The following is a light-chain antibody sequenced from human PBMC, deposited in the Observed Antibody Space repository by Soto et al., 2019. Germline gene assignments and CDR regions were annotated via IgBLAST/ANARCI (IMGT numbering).Light chain of an antibody. V-gene: IGKV1-6*01. CDR2: GAS. Sequence: IQMTQSPSSLSASVCDRVTITCRASQTISKYLNWYQHKPGKGPKLLIYGASTLQSGVPSRFSGSGSGTDFTLTISSLQPEDFATYYCLQDYNYPPTFGQGTKVDIK. J-gene: IGKJ1*01. CDR3: LQDYNYPPT. CDR1: QTISKY.